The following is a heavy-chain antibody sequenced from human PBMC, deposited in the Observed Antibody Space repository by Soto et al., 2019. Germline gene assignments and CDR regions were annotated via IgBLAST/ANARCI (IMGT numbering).Heavy chain of an antibody. CDR1: GFTFDDYG. Sequence: EVQLVESGGGVVRPGGSLRLSCAASGFTFDDYGMSWVRQAPGKGLEWVSGINWNGGSTGYADSVKGRFTISRDKAKNLLYLEMNSLSVSDTAMYHSARAAFCYGRRTYYGDLFDSWGQGPLVSVSS. D-gene: IGHD4-17*01. CDR2: INWNGGST. CDR3: ARAAFCYGRRTYYGDLFDS. V-gene: IGHV3-20*01. J-gene: IGHJ4*02.